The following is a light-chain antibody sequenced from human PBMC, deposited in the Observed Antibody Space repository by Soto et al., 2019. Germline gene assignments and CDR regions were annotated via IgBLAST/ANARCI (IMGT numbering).Light chain of an antibody. CDR2: DVS. CDR1: SSDVGGYNY. V-gene: IGLV2-14*01. J-gene: IGLJ2*01. Sequence: QSALTQPASVSGSPGQSITISCTGTSSDVGGYNYVSWYQQHPGKAPKLMIYDVSNRPSGVSNRFSGSKSGKTASLTISGLQAEDEADYYCSSYTSSSSIVVFGGGTKLTVL. CDR3: SSYTSSSSIVV.